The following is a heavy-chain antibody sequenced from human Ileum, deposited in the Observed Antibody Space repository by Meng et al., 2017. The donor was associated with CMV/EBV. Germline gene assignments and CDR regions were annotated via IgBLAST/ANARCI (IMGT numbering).Heavy chain of an antibody. CDR1: GFTFSNAW. CDR2: IGSSSTYI. Sequence: GGSLRLSCAASGFTFSNAWMSWVRQAPGKGLEWVSYIGSSSTYIYYADSVKGRFTVSRDNAKNSLYLQMNSLRAEDTAVYYCARDFSRTYSGLGYWGQGTLVTVSS. V-gene: IGHV3-21*01. D-gene: IGHD1-26*01. CDR3: ARDFSRTYSGLGY. J-gene: IGHJ4*02.